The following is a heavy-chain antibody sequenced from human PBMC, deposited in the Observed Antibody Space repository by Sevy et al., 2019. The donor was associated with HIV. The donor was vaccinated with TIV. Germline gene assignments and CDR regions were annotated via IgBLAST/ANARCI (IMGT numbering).Heavy chain of an antibody. J-gene: IGHJ3*02. Sequence: GGSLRLSCAASGFTFSSYWMSWVRQAPGQGLEWVANIKQDGSEKYYVDSVKGRFTISRDNAKNSLYLQMNSLRAEDTAVYYCARTITLIVVVIKATDAFDIWGQGTMVTVSS. D-gene: IGHD3-22*01. CDR2: IKQDGSEK. CDR3: ARTITLIVVVIKATDAFDI. CDR1: GFTFSSYW. V-gene: IGHV3-7*01.